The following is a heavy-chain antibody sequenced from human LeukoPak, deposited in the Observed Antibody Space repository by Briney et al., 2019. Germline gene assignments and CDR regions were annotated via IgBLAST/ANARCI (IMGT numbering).Heavy chain of an antibody. CDR2: IYYSGST. V-gene: IGHV4-59*01. CDR1: GGSISSYY. CDR3: ARDQGYGMDV. J-gene: IGHJ6*02. Sequence: SETLSLTCTVSGGSISSYYLSWIRQPPGKGLEWIGYIYYSGSTNYNPSLKSRVTISVDTSKNQFSLNLSSVTAADTAVYYCARDQGYGMDVWGQGTTVTVSS.